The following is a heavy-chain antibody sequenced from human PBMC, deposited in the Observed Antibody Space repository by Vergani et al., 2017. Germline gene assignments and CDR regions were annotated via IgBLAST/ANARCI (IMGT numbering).Heavy chain of an antibody. CDR1: GFTFSHYS. Sequence: EVQMVESGGGLVKPGGSLRLSCVASGFTFSHYSMNWVRQAPGKGLEWVSSISGRSSYVNYAVSVKGRFTISRDNAKNSLFLEMNSLRFEDTAVYFCTKGSVYYHDSAGHGYDPYTGFDLWGQGTLVTMSS. V-gene: IGHV3-21*04. J-gene: IGHJ3*01. CDR2: ISGRSSYV. CDR3: TKGSVYYHDSAGHGYDPYTGFDL. D-gene: IGHD5-12*01.